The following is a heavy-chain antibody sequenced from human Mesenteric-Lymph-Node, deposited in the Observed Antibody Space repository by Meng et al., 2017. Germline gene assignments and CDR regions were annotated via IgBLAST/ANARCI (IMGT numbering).Heavy chain of an antibody. CDR3: ARGSYCSGTSCYSVLDH. CDR1: GGTFSSYA. D-gene: IGHD2-15*01. CDR2: IIPIFGTA. V-gene: IGHV1-69*01. Sequence: QVAVVQSGAEVKKPGSSVKVSGKASGGTFSSYAISWVRQAPGQGLEWMGGIIPIFGTANYAQKFQGRVTITADESTSTAYMELSSLRSEDTAIYYCARGSYCSGTSCYSVLDHWGQGTLVTVSS. J-gene: IGHJ4*02.